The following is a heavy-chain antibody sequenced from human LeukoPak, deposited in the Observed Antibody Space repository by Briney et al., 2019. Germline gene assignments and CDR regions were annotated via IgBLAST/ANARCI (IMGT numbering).Heavy chain of an antibody. CDR3: ARIRRYSSSWYYFDY. CDR1: GFTFSSYS. V-gene: IGHV3-48*04. D-gene: IGHD6-13*01. CDR2: ISSSSSTI. J-gene: IGHJ4*02. Sequence: PGGSLRLSCAASGFTFSSYSMNWVRQAPGKGLEWVSYISSSSSTIYYADSVKGRFTISRDNAKNTLYLQMNSLRAEDTAVYYCARIRRYSSSWYYFDYWGQGTLVTVSS.